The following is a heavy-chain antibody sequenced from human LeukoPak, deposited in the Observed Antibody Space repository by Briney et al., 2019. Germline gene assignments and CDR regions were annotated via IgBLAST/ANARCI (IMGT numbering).Heavy chain of an antibody. V-gene: IGHV4-31*03. CDR1: GGSISSGGYY. CDR3: ARLEAPSGWYGSGFDP. D-gene: IGHD6-19*01. Sequence: SETLSLTCTVSGGSISSGGYYWSWIRQHPGKGLEWIGYIYYSGSTYYNPSLKSRVTISVDTSKNQFSLKLSSVTAADTAVYYCARLEAPSGWYGSGFDPWGQGTLVTVSS. J-gene: IGHJ5*02. CDR2: IYYSGST.